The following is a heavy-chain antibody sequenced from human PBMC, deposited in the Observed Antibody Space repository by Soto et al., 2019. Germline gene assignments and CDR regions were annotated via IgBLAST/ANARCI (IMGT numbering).Heavy chain of an antibody. D-gene: IGHD4-17*01. CDR2: INVYKGNT. CDR3: ARDLGGAYYDY. Sequence: QVLLIQSGVEVRKPGASVTISCKASGYRFTSYTIGWVRQALGQGLEWLGWINVYKGNTIYADKFQGRVTMTTDTSTSTAYLELTSLPSDDTAVYYCARDLGGAYYDYWGQGTLVTVSS. CDR1: GYRFTSYT. J-gene: IGHJ4*02. V-gene: IGHV1-18*01.